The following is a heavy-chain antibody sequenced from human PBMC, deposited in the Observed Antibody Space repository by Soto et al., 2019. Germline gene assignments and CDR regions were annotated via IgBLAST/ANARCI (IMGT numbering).Heavy chain of an antibody. J-gene: IGHJ4*02. V-gene: IGHV3-33*01. Sequence: QVQLVESGGGVVQPGRSLRLSCAASVFTFSSYGMHWVRQAPGKGLEWVAVIWYDGSNKYYADSVKGRFTISRDNSKNTLYLQMNSLRAEDTAVYYCARDPGYCSGGSCYPGYWGQGTLVTVSS. CDR2: IWYDGSNK. CDR3: ARDPGYCSGGSCYPGY. CDR1: VFTFSSYG. D-gene: IGHD2-15*01.